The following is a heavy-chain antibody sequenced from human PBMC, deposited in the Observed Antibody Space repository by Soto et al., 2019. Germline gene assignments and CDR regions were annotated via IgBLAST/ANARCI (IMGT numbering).Heavy chain of an antibody. CDR2: IKSKTDGGTT. CDR1: GFTFNSAW. Sequence: EVQLVESGGGLVKPGGSLRLSCAASGFTFNSAWMNWVRQAPGKGLEWVGRIKSKTDGGTTDYAAPVKGRFTISRDDSKDTLYLQMNSLKTEDTAVYYCTTDLPTLIPQMDYWGQGTLVTVSS. D-gene: IGHD4-4*01. V-gene: IGHV3-15*07. CDR3: TTDLPTLIPQMDY. J-gene: IGHJ4*02.